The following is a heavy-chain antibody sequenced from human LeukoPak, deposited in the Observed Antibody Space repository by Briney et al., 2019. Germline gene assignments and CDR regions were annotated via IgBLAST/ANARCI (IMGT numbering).Heavy chain of an antibody. CDR3: AKGGTGYDYSDY. CDR2: ISDSGGST. Sequence: PGGSLRLSCAASGFTFRNYAMSWVRQAPGKGLEWVSVISDSGGSTYYADSVKGRFTISRDNSRNTLYLQMDSLRAEDTAVYYCAKGGTGYDYSDYWGQGTLVAVSS. V-gene: IGHV3-23*01. CDR1: GFTFRNYA. J-gene: IGHJ4*02. D-gene: IGHD5-12*01.